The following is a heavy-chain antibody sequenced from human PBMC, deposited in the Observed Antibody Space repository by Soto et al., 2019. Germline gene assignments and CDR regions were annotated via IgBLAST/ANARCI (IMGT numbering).Heavy chain of an antibody. CDR2: ISYDGSNK. Sequence: GGSMRLSCAASGFTFSSYSMHWVSKAPGKGLEWVAVISYDGSNKYYADSVKGRFTISRDNSKNTLYLQMNSLRAEDTAVYYCARENGCGGTCPLDYWGQGTLVTVSS. J-gene: IGHJ4*02. CDR3: ARENGCGGTCPLDY. CDR1: GFTFSSYS. D-gene: IGHD2-15*01. V-gene: IGHV3-30-3*01.